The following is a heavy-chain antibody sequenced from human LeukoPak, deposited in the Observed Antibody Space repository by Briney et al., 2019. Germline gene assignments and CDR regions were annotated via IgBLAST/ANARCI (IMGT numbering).Heavy chain of an antibody. V-gene: IGHV1-69-2*01. Sequence: GASVKVSCKASGYTFTDYYMHWVQQAPGKGLEWMGRVDPEDGETIYAEKFQGRVTITADTSTDTAYMELSSLRSEDTAVYYCATLMPPSLARGVNPAAAFDIWGQGTTVTVSS. J-gene: IGHJ3*02. D-gene: IGHD3-10*01. CDR1: GYTFTDYY. CDR3: ATLMPPSLARGVNPAAAFDI. CDR2: VDPEDGET.